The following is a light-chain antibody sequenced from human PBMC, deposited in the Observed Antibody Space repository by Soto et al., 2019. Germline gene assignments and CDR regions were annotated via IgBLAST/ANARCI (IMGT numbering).Light chain of an antibody. CDR1: QSVSSSY. CDR2: GAS. CDR3: QQYGSSPPIT. V-gene: IGKV3-20*01. J-gene: IGKJ4*01. Sequence: EIVLTQSPGTLSLSPGERATLSCRASQSVSSSYLAWYQQKPGQAPRLLIYGASSRATGIPDRFSGSGSGTDFTLTISRLGPEDFAVYYCQQYGSSPPITFGGGTKVDI.